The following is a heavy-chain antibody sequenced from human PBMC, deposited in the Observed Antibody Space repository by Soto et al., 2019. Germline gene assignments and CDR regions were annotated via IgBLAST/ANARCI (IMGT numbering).Heavy chain of an antibody. CDR2: IYYTGTT. CDR1: GGSISSFY. Sequence: PSETLSLTCTVSGGSISSFYWNWIRQAPGKGLEWIGYIYYTGTTNYNPSLKSRLTMSLDTSKDQFSLNLTSVTAADTAVYYCARSNWNFPVDYWGQGTLVTV. D-gene: IGHD1-7*01. CDR3: ARSNWNFPVDY. V-gene: IGHV4-59*01. J-gene: IGHJ4*02.